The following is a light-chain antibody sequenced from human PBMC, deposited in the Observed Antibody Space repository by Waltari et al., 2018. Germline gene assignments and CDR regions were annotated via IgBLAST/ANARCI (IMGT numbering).Light chain of an antibody. CDR2: DVT. CDR3: SSYTSSISVV. J-gene: IGLJ2*01. Sequence: QSALTQPASVSGSPGQSITISCTGTSSDVGGYNFVSWYQQPPGKAPKLMVYDVTNRPSGVSNRFSGSKSGNTASLTISGLQAEDEADYYCSSYTSSISVVFGGGTKLTVL. V-gene: IGLV2-14*03. CDR1: SSDVGGYNF.